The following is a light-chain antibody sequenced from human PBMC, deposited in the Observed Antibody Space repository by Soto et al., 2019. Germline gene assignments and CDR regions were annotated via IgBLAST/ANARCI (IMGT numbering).Light chain of an antibody. CDR2: GNA. J-gene: IGLJ2*01. CDR1: TSNIGAGYD. Sequence: QSVLTQPPSVSGAPGQRVTISCTGSTSNIGAGYDVHWYKHLPGTAPKLLIYGNANRPSGVPDRISGSKSGTSVSLAITGLQAEDEADYYCQSYDSSLSAVVFGAGTKLTVL. V-gene: IGLV1-40*01. CDR3: QSYDSSLSAVV.